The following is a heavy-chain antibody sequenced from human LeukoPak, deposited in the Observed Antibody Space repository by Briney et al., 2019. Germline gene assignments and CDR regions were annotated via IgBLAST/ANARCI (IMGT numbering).Heavy chain of an antibody. Sequence: ASVKVSCKASGYTFTNYGISWVRQAPGEGLEWMGWICAYNGNTKYAQKLQGRVTMTTDTSTSTAYMELRSLRSDDTAVYYCARDVGVGSGWLADAEYFQHWGQGTLVTVSS. CDR1: GYTFTNYG. J-gene: IGHJ1*01. CDR3: ARDVGVGSGWLADAEYFQH. CDR2: ICAYNGNT. D-gene: IGHD6-19*01. V-gene: IGHV1-18*01.